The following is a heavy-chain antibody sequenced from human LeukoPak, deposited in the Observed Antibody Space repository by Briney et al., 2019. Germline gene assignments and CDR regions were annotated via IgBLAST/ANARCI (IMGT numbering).Heavy chain of an antibody. CDR1: GFNFGDFY. CDR3: ARHIPVAGTYAFDI. V-gene: IGHV3-11*03. CDR2: ISGSSTYT. Sequence: GGSLRLSCAASGFNFGDFYMSWIRQAPGKGLEWVSYISGSSTYTDYADSVKGRFTVSRDNAKNSLSLQMSSLRAEDTAVYYCARHIPVAGTYAFDIWGQGTMVTVSS. J-gene: IGHJ3*02. D-gene: IGHD6-19*01.